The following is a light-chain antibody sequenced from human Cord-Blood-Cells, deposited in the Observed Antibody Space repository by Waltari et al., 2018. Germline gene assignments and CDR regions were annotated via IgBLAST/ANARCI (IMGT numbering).Light chain of an antibody. Sequence: QSALTQPASVSGSPGQAITISCTGTSSDGGGYNYVSWYQKNPGKAPKLMIYDVSKRPSGVSNRFSGSKSGNTASLTISGLQAEDEADYYCSSYTSSNVVFGGGTKLTVL. CDR1: SSDGGGYNY. V-gene: IGLV2-14*01. CDR3: SSYTSSNVV. CDR2: DVS. J-gene: IGLJ2*01.